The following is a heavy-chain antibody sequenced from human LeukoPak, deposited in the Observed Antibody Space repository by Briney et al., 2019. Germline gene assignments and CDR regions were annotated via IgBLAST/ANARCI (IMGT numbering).Heavy chain of an antibody. J-gene: IGHJ4*02. CDR1: GYTFTSYD. CDR2: MNTNSGNT. D-gene: IGHD6-6*01. Sequence: GASVKVSCKAAGYTFTSYDINRARQAPGQGLEWMGWMNTNSGNTGYAQQFQGRVTITRNTSISTAYMELSSLRSEDTAVYYCARELAARSFDYWGQGTLVTVSS. V-gene: IGHV1-8*03. CDR3: ARELAARSFDY.